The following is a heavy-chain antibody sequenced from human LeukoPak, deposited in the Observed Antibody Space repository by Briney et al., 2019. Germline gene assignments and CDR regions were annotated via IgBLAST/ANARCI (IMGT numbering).Heavy chain of an antibody. CDR3: AEPQIPLNYDNSPHGAFYN. CDR2: IYTSGST. Sequence: SQTLSLTCTVSGGSISSGSYYWSWIRQPAGKGLEWIGRIYTSGSTNYNPSLKSRVSISVDTSKNQFSLKLTSVTAADPAVYFLAEPQIPLNYDNSPHGAFYNWGQGTMVTVSS. CDR1: GGSISSGSYY. V-gene: IGHV4-61*02. D-gene: IGHD3-9*01. J-gene: IGHJ3*02.